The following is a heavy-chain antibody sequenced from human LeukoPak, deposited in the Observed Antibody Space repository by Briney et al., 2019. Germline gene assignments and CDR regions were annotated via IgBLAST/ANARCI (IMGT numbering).Heavy chain of an antibody. CDR2: TYYRSKWYN. D-gene: IGHD4-17*01. J-gene: IGHJ4*02. Sequence: SQTLSLTCAISGDSVSSNSAAWNWIRQSPSRGLEWLGRTYYRSKWYNHYAVSVKSRIIINPDTSKNQFSLQLSSVTAADTAVYYCARQSRDGDYIAKLFDYWGQGTLVTVSS. V-gene: IGHV6-1*01. CDR1: GDSVSSNSAA. CDR3: ARQSRDGDYIAKLFDY.